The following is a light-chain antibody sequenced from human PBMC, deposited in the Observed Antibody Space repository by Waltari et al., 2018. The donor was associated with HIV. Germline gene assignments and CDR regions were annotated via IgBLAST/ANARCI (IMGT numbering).Light chain of an antibody. V-gene: IGLV3-1*01. J-gene: IGLJ2*01. Sequence: YELTQPPSVAVSPGQTASITCSANQLGDKYVSWYQQKPGQSPVLVIYPDNKRPSGIPERYSASLSWNTATLTISGTLPMDEADYYCQTRDRPTVIFGGGTKLTV. CDR1: QLGDKY. CDR3: QTRDRPTVI. CDR2: PDN.